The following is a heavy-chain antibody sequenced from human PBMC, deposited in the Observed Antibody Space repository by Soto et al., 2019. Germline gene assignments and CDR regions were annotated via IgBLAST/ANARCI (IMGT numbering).Heavy chain of an antibody. CDR2: MRCDGSER. V-gene: IGHV3-33*01. Sequence: QVQLVESGGGVVQPGRSLRLSCAASGFTFRNYGIHRVRLTPGMGLEWVAGMRCDGSERYYIDSVKGRFTISRDNFRRKVFLQMNSLRAEDTAVYYCARGGPNGSYFDYWGQGTLVTVSS. CDR3: ARGGPNGSYFDY. CDR1: GFTFRNYG. J-gene: IGHJ4*02. D-gene: IGHD1-1*01.